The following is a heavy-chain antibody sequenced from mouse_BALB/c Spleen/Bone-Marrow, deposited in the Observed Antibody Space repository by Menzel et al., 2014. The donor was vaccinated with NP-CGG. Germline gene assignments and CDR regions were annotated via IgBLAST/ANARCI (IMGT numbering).Heavy chain of an antibody. J-gene: IGHJ4*01. V-gene: IGHV3-6*02. CDR3: ARYGNYNAMDY. CDR1: GYSITSGYY. Sequence: EVQLQQSGPGLVKPSQSLSLTRSVTGYSITSGYYWNWIRQFPGNKLEWMGYISYDGSNNYNPSLKNRISITRDTSKNQFFLKLNSVTTEDTATYYCARYGNYNAMDYWGQGTSVTVSS. D-gene: IGHD2-1*01. CDR2: ISYDGSN.